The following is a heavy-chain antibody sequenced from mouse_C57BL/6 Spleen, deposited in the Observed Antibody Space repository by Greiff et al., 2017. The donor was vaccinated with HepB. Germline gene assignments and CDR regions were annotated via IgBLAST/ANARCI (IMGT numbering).Heavy chain of an antibody. CDR3: ARVGYSNYSYYYAMDY. CDR1: GYTFTSYW. V-gene: IGHV1-69*01. Sequence: VQLKQPGAELVMPGASVKLSCKASGYTFTSYWMHWVKQRPGQGLEWIGEIDPSDSYTNYNQKFKGKSTLTVDKSSSTAYMQLSSLTSEDSAVYYCARVGYSNYSYYYAMDYWGQGTSVTVSS. CDR2: IDPSDSYT. D-gene: IGHD2-5*01. J-gene: IGHJ4*01.